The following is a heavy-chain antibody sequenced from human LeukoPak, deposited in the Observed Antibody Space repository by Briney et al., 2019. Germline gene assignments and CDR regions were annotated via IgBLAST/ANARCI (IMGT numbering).Heavy chain of an antibody. J-gene: IGHJ4*02. CDR2: INPNSGGT. Sequence: ATVKVSCKASGYTFTGYYMHWVRQAPGQGLEWMGWINPNSGGTNYAQKFQGRVTITRDTSMSTAYMELSGLRSDDTAVYYCSRDSGYCSGGSCWYFDFWGQGTLVTVSA. D-gene: IGHD2-15*01. CDR3: SRDSGYCSGGSCWYFDF. CDR1: GYTFTGYY. V-gene: IGHV1-2*02.